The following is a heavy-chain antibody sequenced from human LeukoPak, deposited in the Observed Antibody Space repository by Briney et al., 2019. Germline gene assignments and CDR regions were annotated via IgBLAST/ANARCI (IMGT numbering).Heavy chain of an antibody. CDR3: ARDKGEYYDSSGYLDY. CDR1: GGSISSYY. V-gene: IGHV4-59*01. J-gene: IGHJ4*02. Sequence: SETLSLTCTASGGSISSYYWSWIRQPPGKGLEWIGYIYYSGNTNYNPSLKSRVTISVDTSKNQFSLKLSSVTAADTAMYYCARDKGEYYDSSGYLDYWGQGTLVTVSS. CDR2: IYYSGNT. D-gene: IGHD3-22*01.